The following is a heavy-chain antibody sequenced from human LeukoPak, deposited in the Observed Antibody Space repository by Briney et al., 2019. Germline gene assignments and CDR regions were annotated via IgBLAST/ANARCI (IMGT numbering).Heavy chain of an antibody. D-gene: IGHD3-22*01. CDR2: ISYDGSNK. CDR3: VRERFNNDYEA. Sequence: GRSLRLSCGASGFTFSSYGMHWVRQAPGKGLEWVAVISYDGSNKYYPDSVKGRFTISRDNSRNTLDLQMNSLRVEDTAVYYCVRERFNNDYEAWGQGILVTVSS. V-gene: IGHV3-30*03. J-gene: IGHJ5*02. CDR1: GFTFSSYG.